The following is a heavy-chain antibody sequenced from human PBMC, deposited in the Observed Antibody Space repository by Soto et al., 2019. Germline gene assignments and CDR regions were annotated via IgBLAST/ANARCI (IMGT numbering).Heavy chain of an antibody. Sequence: PGESLKISCKGSGYSFTSYWISWVRQMPGKGLEWMGRIDPSDSYTNYSPSFRGHVTISVDKSFGTAYLQWSSLKASDTAMFYCVRHWDNWGGWDYWGPGTPVTVFS. J-gene: IGHJ4*02. CDR2: IDPSDSYT. CDR1: GYSFTSYW. CDR3: VRHWDNWGGWDY. V-gene: IGHV5-10-1*01. D-gene: IGHD7-27*01.